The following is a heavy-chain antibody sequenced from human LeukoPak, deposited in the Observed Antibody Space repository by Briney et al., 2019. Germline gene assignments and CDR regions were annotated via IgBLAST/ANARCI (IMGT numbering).Heavy chain of an antibody. Sequence: PSETLSLTRGVSGGSITSTNWWRWVRQPPGQGLEWIGEISLTGRTNYNPSLIGRVIMSLDESRNQLSLTLTSVTAADTAMYYCTRESGPYCPFGYWGQGTLVVVPS. CDR2: ISLTGRT. V-gene: IGHV4-4*02. J-gene: IGHJ4*02. CDR3: TRESGPYCPFGY. CDR1: GGSITSTNW. D-gene: IGHD1-26*01.